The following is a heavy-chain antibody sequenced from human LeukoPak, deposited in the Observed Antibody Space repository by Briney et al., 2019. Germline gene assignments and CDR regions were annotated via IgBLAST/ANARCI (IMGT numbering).Heavy chain of an antibody. CDR3: ASLYDSSGYGAFDI. Sequence: ASVKVSCKASGGTFSSYAIGWVRQAPGQGLEWMGGIIPIFGTANYAQKFQGRVTITADKSTSTAYMELSSLRSEDTAVYYCASLYDSSGYGAFDIWGQGTMVTVSS. CDR1: GGTFSSYA. J-gene: IGHJ3*02. D-gene: IGHD3-22*01. V-gene: IGHV1-69*06. CDR2: IIPIFGTA.